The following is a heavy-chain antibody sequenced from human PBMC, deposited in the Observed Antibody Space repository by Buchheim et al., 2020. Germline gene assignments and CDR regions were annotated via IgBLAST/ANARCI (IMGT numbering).Heavy chain of an antibody. J-gene: IGHJ4*02. D-gene: IGHD3-3*01. V-gene: IGHV4-39*07. Sequence: QLQLQESGPGLVKPSETLSLTCSVSGGSISRTIYYWGWIRQPPGKGLEWIGSIYHDGSSYYNPSLKSRVTLSADTSKNQFSLKLTSVTAADSGIYYCARDNWGEFWSGYPHWGQGAL. CDR2: IYHDGSS. CDR1: GGSISRTIYY. CDR3: ARDNWGEFWSGYPH.